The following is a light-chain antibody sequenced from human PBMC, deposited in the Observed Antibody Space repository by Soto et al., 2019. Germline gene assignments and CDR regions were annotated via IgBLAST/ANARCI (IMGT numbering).Light chain of an antibody. J-gene: IGLJ1*01. CDR2: DVS. CDR1: SSDVGGFDH. V-gene: IGLV2-14*03. CDR3: NSFTTTNTYV. Sequence: QCVLTQPASVSGSPGRSITISCTGASSDVGGFDHVSWYQQHPGKVPRLLISDVSSRPSGVSDRFSGSRSGNTASLTISGLQAEDEADYYCNSFTTTNTYVFGTGTKVTVL.